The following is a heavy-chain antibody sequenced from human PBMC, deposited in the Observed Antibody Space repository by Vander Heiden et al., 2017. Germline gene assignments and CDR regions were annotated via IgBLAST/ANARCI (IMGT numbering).Heavy chain of an antibody. CDR2: INPNSGGT. CDR1: GYTFTGYY. J-gene: IGHJ5*02. Sequence: QVQLVQSGAEVKKPGASVKVSCKASGYTFTGYYMHWVRQAPGQGLEWMGWINPNSGGTNDAQKFQGRVTMTRDTSISTAYMELSRLRSDDTAVYYCARDVAACWFDPWGQGTLVTVYS. CDR3: ARDVAACWFDP. D-gene: IGHD6-25*01. V-gene: IGHV1-2*02.